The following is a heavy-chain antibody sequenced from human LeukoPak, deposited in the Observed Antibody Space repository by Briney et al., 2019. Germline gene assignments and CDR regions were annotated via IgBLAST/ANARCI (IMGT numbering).Heavy chain of an antibody. CDR2: IYTSGST. Sequence: KPSETLSLTCTVSGGSISSYYWSWIRQPAGKGLEWIGRIYTSGSTNYNPSLKSRVTMSVDTSKNQFSLKLSSVTAADTAVYYCAREKGVNYDFWSGTRDAFDIWGQGTMVTVSS. CDR1: GGSISSYY. J-gene: IGHJ3*02. V-gene: IGHV4-4*07. D-gene: IGHD3-3*01. CDR3: AREKGVNYDFWSGTRDAFDI.